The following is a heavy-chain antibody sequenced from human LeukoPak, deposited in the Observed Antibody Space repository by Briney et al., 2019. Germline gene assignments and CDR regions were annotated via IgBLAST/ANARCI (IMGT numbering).Heavy chain of an antibody. CDR2: INPNSGDT. D-gene: IGHD3-9*01. Sequence: ASVKVSCKASGYTFTGYYLHWVRQAPGQGPEWMGWINPNSGDTKYVQKFQGRVIMTSDTSISTAYMEPSRLRSDDTAVYYCARSPVLRYFDWLFTGWFDPWGQGTLVTVSS. J-gene: IGHJ5*02. CDR3: ARSPVLRYFDWLFTGWFDP. V-gene: IGHV1-2*02. CDR1: GYTFTGYY.